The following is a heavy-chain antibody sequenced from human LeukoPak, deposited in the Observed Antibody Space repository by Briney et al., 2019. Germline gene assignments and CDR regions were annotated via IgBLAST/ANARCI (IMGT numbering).Heavy chain of an antibody. J-gene: IGHJ6*02. CDR1: GFTFSIYA. CDR3: AKDVRVGGGGMDV. CDR2: ISDSGANK. V-gene: IGHV3-23*01. Sequence: GGSLRLSCAASGFTFSIYAMNWVRQARGKGLEWVSLISDSGANKHYAASVKGRFTISRDNSKNTLSLQMNSLRPEDTAVYYCAKDVRVGGGGMDVWGQGTPVTVSS. D-gene: IGHD1-26*01.